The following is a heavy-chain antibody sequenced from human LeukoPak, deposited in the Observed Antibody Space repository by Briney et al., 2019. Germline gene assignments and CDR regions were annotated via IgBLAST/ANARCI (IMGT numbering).Heavy chain of an antibody. Sequence: GGSLRLSCAASGFTFSSYSMNWVRQAPGKGLEWVSYISSSSSTIYYADSVKGRFTISRDNSKDTLYLQMNSLRAEDTAVYYCAKDFYDFWSGYYEDFDYWGQGTLVTVSS. V-gene: IGHV3-48*01. CDR2: ISSSSSTI. CDR1: GFTFSSYS. J-gene: IGHJ4*02. CDR3: AKDFYDFWSGYYEDFDY. D-gene: IGHD3-3*01.